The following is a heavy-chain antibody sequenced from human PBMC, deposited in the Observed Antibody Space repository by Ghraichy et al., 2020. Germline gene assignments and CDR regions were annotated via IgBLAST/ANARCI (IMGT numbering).Heavy chain of an antibody. V-gene: IGHV3-30-3*01. Sequence: GGSLRLSCAGSGFIFNTSPMHWVRQRPGMGLEWISFISFNSSTIYYSDSVKGRFTISRDNSDQKLFLRMNNLRPEDTALYFCAAGSIDYLGQGTLVTVTS. CDR3: AAGSIDY. CDR2: ISFNSSTI. J-gene: IGHJ4*02. CDR1: GFIFNTSP. D-gene: IGHD3-10*01.